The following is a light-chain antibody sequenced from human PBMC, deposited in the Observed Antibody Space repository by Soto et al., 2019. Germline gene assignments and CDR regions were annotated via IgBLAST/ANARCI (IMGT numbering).Light chain of an antibody. CDR2: AAS. Sequence: DIQMTQSPTTLSASVGDRVTITCRASQSISTYLNWYQQKPGKAPKLLIYAASTLQSGVPSRFSGSGSGTEFTLTISSLQPEDFATYSCQQTYRTPLTFGGGTKGDIK. CDR1: QSISTY. V-gene: IGKV1-39*01. J-gene: IGKJ4*01. CDR3: QQTYRTPLT.